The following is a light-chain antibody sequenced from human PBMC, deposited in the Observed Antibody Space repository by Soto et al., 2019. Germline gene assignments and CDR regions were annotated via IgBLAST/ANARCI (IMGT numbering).Light chain of an antibody. Sequence: DIQMTQSPSTLSGSVGDRVTITCRASQTISSWLAWYQQKPGKAPKLLIYKASTLKSGVPSRFSGSGSGTEFTLSIXSLQGAALAESHPQHLDTWAEPFGHRPKVDIK. CDR3: QHLDTWAEP. V-gene: IGKV1-5*03. CDR1: QTISSW. J-gene: IGKJ1*01. CDR2: KAS.